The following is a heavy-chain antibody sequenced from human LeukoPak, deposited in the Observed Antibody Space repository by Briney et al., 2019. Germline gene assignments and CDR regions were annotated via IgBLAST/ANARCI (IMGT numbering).Heavy chain of an antibody. CDR1: GYTFTSYG. Sequence: ASVKVSCKASGYTFTSYGISWVRQAPGQGLEWMGWISAYNGNTNYAQKLQGRVTMTTDTSTTTAYMELRSLRSDDTAVYYCVRDSSSGWYSSYYHYMDVWGKGTTVTISS. CDR3: VRDSSSGWYSSYYHYMDV. CDR2: ISAYNGNT. V-gene: IGHV1-18*01. J-gene: IGHJ6*03. D-gene: IGHD6-19*01.